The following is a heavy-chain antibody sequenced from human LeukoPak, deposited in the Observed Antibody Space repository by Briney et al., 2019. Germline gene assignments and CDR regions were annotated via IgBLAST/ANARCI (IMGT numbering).Heavy chain of an antibody. CDR1: GFTFSSYW. Sequence: PGGSLRLSCAASGFTFSSYWMSWVRQAPEKGLEWVANIKQDGSEKYYVDSVKGRFSISRDNAKNSLYLHMNSLRAEDTAVYYCARKSDVFTGRRYYFAYWGQGTLVTVSS. CDR2: IKQDGSEK. J-gene: IGHJ4*02. V-gene: IGHV3-7*01. D-gene: IGHD3-9*01. CDR3: ARKSDVFTGRRYYFAY.